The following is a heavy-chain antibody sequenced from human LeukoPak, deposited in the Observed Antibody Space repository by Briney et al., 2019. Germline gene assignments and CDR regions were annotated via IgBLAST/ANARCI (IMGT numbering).Heavy chain of an antibody. CDR3: ARDGRHNYGYLYAY. J-gene: IGHJ4*02. CDR2: ISSSSIYI. D-gene: IGHD5-18*01. V-gene: IGHV3-21*01. Sequence: GGSLRLSCAASGFTLSSYSMHWVRQAPGKGLEWVSSISSSSIYIYYADSVKGRFTISRDNAKNSLYLQMNSLRAEDTAVYYCARDGRHNYGYLYAYWGQGTLVTVSS. CDR1: GFTLSSYS.